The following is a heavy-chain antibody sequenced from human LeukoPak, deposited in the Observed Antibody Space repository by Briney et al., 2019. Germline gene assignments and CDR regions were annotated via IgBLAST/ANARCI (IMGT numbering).Heavy chain of an antibody. D-gene: IGHD6-19*01. Sequence: PSETLSLTCTVSGGSISSYYWSWIRQPAGKGLEWIGRIYTSGSTNYNPSLKSRVTRSVDTSKNQFSLKLSSVTAADTAVYYCARGYSSGWFSPPFDYWGQGTLVTVSS. V-gene: IGHV4-4*07. CDR3: ARGYSSGWFSPPFDY. J-gene: IGHJ4*02. CDR2: IYTSGST. CDR1: GGSISSYY.